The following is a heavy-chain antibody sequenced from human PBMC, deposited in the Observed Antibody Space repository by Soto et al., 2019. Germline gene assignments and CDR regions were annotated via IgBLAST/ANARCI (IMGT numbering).Heavy chain of an antibody. CDR3: ARMKDGRQLFHY. J-gene: IGHJ4*02. CDR1: GGSISSYY. D-gene: IGHD2-2*01. Sequence: QVQLQESGPGLVKPSETLSLTCIVSGGSISSYYWSWIRQPPGKGLEWIAYIYYSGSTNYNPSLKSRVTISVDMSKNQFCLKLSYVTAADTAVYYCARMKDGRQLFHYWGQGTLVTVSS. V-gene: IGHV4-59*01. CDR2: IYYSGST.